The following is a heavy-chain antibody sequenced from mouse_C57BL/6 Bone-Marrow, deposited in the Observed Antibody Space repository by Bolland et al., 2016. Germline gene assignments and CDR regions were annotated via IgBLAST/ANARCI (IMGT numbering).Heavy chain of an antibody. D-gene: IGHD1-1*02. CDR3: ARAYPWAMDY. V-gene: IGHV1-31*01. J-gene: IGHJ3*01. Sequence: NQKFKGKATLTVDKSSSTAYMELRSLTSEDSAVYYCARAYPWAMDYWGQGTLV.